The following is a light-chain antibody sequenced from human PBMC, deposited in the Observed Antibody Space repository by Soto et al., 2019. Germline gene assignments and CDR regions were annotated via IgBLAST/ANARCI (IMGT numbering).Light chain of an antibody. Sequence: DIEMTEYQTSLSASVGDRVTIPSRASQNMNTFLNWYQPTGGKAPKILIHGASSLQSGVPLRFSGSGYGKDFSLTICSLQPEECATDYCQQRYDTLLSFGGGTRLEIK. CDR1: QNMNTF. J-gene: IGKJ5*01. CDR2: GAS. CDR3: QQRYDTLLS. V-gene: IGKV1-39*01.